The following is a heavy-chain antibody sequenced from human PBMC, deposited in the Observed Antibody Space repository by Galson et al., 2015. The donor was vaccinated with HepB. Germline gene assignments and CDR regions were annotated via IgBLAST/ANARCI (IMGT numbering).Heavy chain of an antibody. CDR3: AKPFHSAYGDYYFDY. J-gene: IGHJ4*02. D-gene: IGHD4-17*01. Sequence: SLRLSCAASGFTFSSYGMHWVRQAPGKGLEWVAVISYDGSNKYYADSVKGRFTISRDNSKNTLYLQMNSLRAEDTAVYYCAKPFHSAYGDYYFDYWGQGTLVTVSS. CDR1: GFTFSSYG. V-gene: IGHV3-30*18. CDR2: ISYDGSNK.